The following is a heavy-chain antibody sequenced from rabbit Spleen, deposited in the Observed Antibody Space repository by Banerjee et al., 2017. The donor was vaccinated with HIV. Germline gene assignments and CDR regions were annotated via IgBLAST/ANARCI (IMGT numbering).Heavy chain of an antibody. CDR3: ARDLAGVIGWNFNL. CDR2: INAVTGKA. CDR1: GFDFNSYY. Sequence: QSLVESGGGLVQPGGSLKLSCKASGFDFNSYYMSWVRQAPGKGLQWIACINAVTGKAVYATWAKGRFTFSKTSSTTVTLQMTSLTAADTATYFCARDLAGVIGWNFNLWGPGTLVTVS. J-gene: IGHJ4*01. V-gene: IGHV1S40*01. D-gene: IGHD4-1*01.